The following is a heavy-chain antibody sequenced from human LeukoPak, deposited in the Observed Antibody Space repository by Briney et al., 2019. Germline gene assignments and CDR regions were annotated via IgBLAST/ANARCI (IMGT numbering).Heavy chain of an antibody. Sequence: PSETLSFTCAVYGGSFSGYYWSWIRQPPGKGLEWIGEINHSGSTNYNPSLKSRVTISVDTSKNQFSLKLSSVTAADTAVYYCASVQITIFGVVIFDYWGQGTLVTVSS. CDR3: ASVQITIFGVVIFDY. CDR1: GGSFSGYY. J-gene: IGHJ4*02. V-gene: IGHV4-34*01. D-gene: IGHD3-3*01. CDR2: INHSGST.